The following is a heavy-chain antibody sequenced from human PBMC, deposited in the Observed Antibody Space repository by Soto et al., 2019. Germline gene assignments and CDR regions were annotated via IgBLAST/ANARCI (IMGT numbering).Heavy chain of an antibody. CDR2: ISSSGSAI. V-gene: IGHV3-48*03. D-gene: IGHD3-22*01. CDR1: GFTFSSYE. CDR3: ARDRTYYYDSSGYTFGSNWYFDL. Sequence: PGGSLRLSCAASGFTFSSYEMNWVRQAPGKGLEWVSYISSSGSAIYYADSVKGRFTISRDNAKNSLYLQMNSLRAEDTAVYYCARDRTYYYDSSGYTFGSNWYFDLRGRGTLVTVSS. J-gene: IGHJ2*01.